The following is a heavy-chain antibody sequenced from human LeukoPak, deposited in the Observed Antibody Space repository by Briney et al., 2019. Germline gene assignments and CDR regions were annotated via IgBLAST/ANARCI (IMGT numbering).Heavy chain of an antibody. J-gene: IGHJ4*02. D-gene: IGHD5-18*01. V-gene: IGHV3-30-3*01. CDR3: ARDTDGQLWPYYFDY. Sequence: GRSLRLSCAASGFTFSSYAMHWVRQAPGKGLEWVAVISYDGSNKYYADSVKGRFTISRDNSKNTLYLQMNSLRAEDTAVYYCARDTDGQLWPYYFDYWGQRTLVTVSS. CDR1: GFTFSSYA. CDR2: ISYDGSNK.